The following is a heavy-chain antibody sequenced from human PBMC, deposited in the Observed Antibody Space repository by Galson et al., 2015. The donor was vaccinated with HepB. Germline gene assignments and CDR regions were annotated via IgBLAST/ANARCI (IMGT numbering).Heavy chain of an antibody. V-gene: IGHV4-59*11. J-gene: IGHJ3*02. Sequence: QVQLQESGPGLVKPSETLSLTCSVSGGPISSHYWNWIRQSPGKGREWIGYIYHSGATNYNPSPRSRVTVSVDTAKNQFSLSLTSLTTADTAVYYCARGQTSYSSAWYENAFDIWGQGTMVTVSS. CDR2: IYHSGAT. D-gene: IGHD6-13*01. CDR1: GGPISSHY. CDR3: ARGQTSYSSAWYENAFDI.